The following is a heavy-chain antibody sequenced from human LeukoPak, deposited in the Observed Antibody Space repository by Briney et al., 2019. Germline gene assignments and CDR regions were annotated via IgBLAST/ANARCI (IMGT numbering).Heavy chain of an antibody. CDR2: ISAYNGNT. J-gene: IGHJ4*02. D-gene: IGHD5-18*01. CDR3: ARLNTAMVLYYCDY. CDR1: GYTFTSYG. Sequence: GASVKVSCKASGYTFTSYGISWVRQAPGQGLEWMGWISAYNGNTNYAQKLQGRVTMTTDTSTSTAYMELRSLRSDDTAVYYCARLNTAMVLYYCDYWGQGTLVTVSS. V-gene: IGHV1-18*01.